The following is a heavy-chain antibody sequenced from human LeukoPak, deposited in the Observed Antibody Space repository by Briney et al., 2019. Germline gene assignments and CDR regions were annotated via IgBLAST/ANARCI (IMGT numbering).Heavy chain of an antibody. V-gene: IGHV3-30-3*01. CDR2: ISYDGSNK. J-gene: IGHJ6*02. CDR3: AREFDFSFPSYGMDV. D-gene: IGHD3-9*01. CDR1: GFTFSSYA. Sequence: PGGSLRLSCAASGFTFSSYAMHWVRQAPGKGLEWVAVISYDGSNKYYADSVKGRFTISRDNSKNTLYLQMNSLRAEDTAVYYCAREFDFSFPSYGMDVWGQGTTVTVSS.